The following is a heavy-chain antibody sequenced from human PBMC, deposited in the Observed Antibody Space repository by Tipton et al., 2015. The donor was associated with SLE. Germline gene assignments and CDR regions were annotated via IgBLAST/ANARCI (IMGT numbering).Heavy chain of an antibody. Sequence: TLSLTCAVYGGSFSGYYWGWIRQPPGKGLEWIGEINHSGSTNYNPSLKSRVTISVDTSKNQLSLNVISMTAADTAVYYCARLAVAGMWYYFDYWGQGRLVTVSS. CDR1: GGSFSGYY. CDR3: ARLAVAGMWYYFDY. CDR2: INHSGST. V-gene: IGHV4-34*01. J-gene: IGHJ4*02. D-gene: IGHD6-19*01.